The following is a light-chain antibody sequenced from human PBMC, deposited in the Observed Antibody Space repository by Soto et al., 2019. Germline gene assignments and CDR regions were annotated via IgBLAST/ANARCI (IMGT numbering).Light chain of an antibody. CDR3: QPSYNNPKT. J-gene: IGKJ1*01. V-gene: IGKV1-39*01. Sequence: IQMTQSPSSLSASVGDRVTITCRASQSSANYLTWYQQKPGKAPKLLIYAASTLESGVTSRFSGSRSGTDFTLTIISLQAVDFATYYCQPSYNNPKTFGKGTKVDMK. CDR1: QSSANY. CDR2: AAS.